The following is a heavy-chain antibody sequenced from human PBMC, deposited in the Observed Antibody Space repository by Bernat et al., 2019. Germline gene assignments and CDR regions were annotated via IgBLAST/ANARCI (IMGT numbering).Heavy chain of an antibody. CDR3: ARDRGYSYGYIGFDY. D-gene: IGHD5-18*01. CDR1: GFTVSSNY. Sequence: EVQLVESGGGLIQPGGSLRLSCAASGFTVSSNYMSWVRQAPGKGLEWVSVIYSGGSTYYADSVKGRFTISRDNSKNTLYLQMNSLRAEDTAVYYRARDRGYSYGYIGFDYWGQGTLVTVSS. CDR2: IYSGGST. J-gene: IGHJ4*02. V-gene: IGHV3-53*01.